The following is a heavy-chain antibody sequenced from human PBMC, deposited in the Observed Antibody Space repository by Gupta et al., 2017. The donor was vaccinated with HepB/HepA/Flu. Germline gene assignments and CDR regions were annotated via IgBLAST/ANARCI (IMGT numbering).Heavy chain of an antibody. V-gene: IGHV3-48*03. CDR2: ISSSGSTI. D-gene: IGHD6-19*01. CDR3: ARDELVSSSGWTDH. CDR1: GGTASSYE. J-gene: IGHJ4*02. Sequence: EVQLGESGGGEVQPGGSLRPPGAASGGTASSYEMNWVRQAAGKGLEWVSYISSSGSTISYAVSVKGRFTISRDNAKIALYLQMNSLRAPDSAVYYCARDELVSSSGWTDHWGQGTLVTVSS.